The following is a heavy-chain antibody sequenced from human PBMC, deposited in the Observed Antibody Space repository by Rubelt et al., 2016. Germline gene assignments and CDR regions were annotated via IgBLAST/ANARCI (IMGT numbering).Heavy chain of an antibody. CDR1: GGSFSGYY. V-gene: IGHV4-34*01. CDR3: ARGLARAATAPRRLWFDP. CDR2: INHSGST. Sequence: QVQLQQWGAGLLKPSETLSLTCAVYGGSFSGYYWSWIRQPPGKGLEWIGEINHSGSTNYNPSLKSRVTISRERSKTQFSLKVRSVTAADTAVYYCARGLARAATAPRRLWFDPWGQGTLVTVSS. D-gene: IGHD6-13*01. J-gene: IGHJ5*02.